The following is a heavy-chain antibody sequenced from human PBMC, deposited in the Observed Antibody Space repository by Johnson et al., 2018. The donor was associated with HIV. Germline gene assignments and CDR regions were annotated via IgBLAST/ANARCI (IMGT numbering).Heavy chain of an antibody. J-gene: IGHJ3*02. CDR3: ARSKDCSGGSCPDAFDI. V-gene: IGHV3-7*02. CDR1: GFTFSNYW. CDR2: MKQDGSEE. D-gene: IGHD2-15*01. Sequence: VQLVESGGGEVRPGGSLRLSCAGAGFTFSNYWMSWVRQAPGKGLQWVANMKQDGSEEHYLDSVKGRFTISRDNSKNSLYLQMNSLRAEDTAVYYCARSKDCSGGSCPDAFDIWGQGTMLIVSS.